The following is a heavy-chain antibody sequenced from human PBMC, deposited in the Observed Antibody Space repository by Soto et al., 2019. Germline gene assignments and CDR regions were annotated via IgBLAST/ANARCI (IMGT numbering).Heavy chain of an antibody. CDR1: GGSISSGGYY. V-gene: IGHV4-31*03. Sequence: QVQLQESGPGLVKPSQTLSLTCTVSGGSISSGGYYWSWIRQHPVKGLEWIGYIYYSGSTYYNPSLKSRVTISVDTSKNQFSLKLSSVTAADTAVYYYARDRGPWTNFDYWGQGTLVTVSS. CDR3: ARDRGPWTNFDY. D-gene: IGHD1-26*01. J-gene: IGHJ4*02. CDR2: IYYSGST.